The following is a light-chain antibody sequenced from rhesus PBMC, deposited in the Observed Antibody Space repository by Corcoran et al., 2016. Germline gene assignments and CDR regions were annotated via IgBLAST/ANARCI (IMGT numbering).Light chain of an antibody. CDR1: QGISKY. CDR2: DAS. CDR3: QQRNSYPLT. V-gene: IGKV1-25*01. Sequence: DIQMTQSPSSLSASLGDTVTITCQASQGISKYLAWYQQKPGKAPKLLIYDASTLQSGFPSRFSGSGSSTEITLTSSCLPPEVFATCCCQQRNSYPLTFGGGTKVELK. J-gene: IGKJ4*01.